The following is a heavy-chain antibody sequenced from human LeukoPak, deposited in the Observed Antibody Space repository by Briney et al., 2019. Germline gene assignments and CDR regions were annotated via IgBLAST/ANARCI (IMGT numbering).Heavy chain of an antibody. CDR1: GGSISSGDYY. Sequence: SETLSLTCTVSGGSISSGDYYRSWIRQPPGKGLEWIGYIYYSGSTYYNPSLKSRVTISVDTSKNQFSLKLSSVTAADTAVYYCARGAVYYYDSSGYYYGGYYFDYWGQGTLVTVSS. D-gene: IGHD3-22*01. CDR2: IYYSGST. V-gene: IGHV4-30-4*01. J-gene: IGHJ4*02. CDR3: ARGAVYYYDSSGYYYGGYYFDY.